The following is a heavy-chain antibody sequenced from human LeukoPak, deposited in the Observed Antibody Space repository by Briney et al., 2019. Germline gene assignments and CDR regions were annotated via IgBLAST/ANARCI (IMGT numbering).Heavy chain of an antibody. CDR3: ARARYDFWSGYQY. V-gene: IGHV3-7*01. J-gene: IGHJ4*02. CDR2: IKQDGSEK. Sequence: GGSLRLSCAASGFTFSSYWMSWVRQAPGKGLEWVANIKQDGSEKYYVDSVKGRFTISRDNAKNLLYLQMNSLRAEDTAVYYCARARYDFWSGYQYWGQGTLVTVSS. D-gene: IGHD3-3*01. CDR1: GFTFSSYW.